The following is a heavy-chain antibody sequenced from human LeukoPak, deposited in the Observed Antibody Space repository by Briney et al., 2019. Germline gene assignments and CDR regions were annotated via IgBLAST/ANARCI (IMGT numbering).Heavy chain of an antibody. CDR3: ARDRGTLGYCSGGSCSNWFDP. D-gene: IGHD2-15*01. CDR2: IYYSGST. CDR1: GGSISRSTYH. J-gene: IGHJ5*02. Sequence: SETLSLTCTVSGGSISRSTYHWAWIRQPPGKGLEWIGSIYYSGSTNYNPSLKSRVTISVDTSKNQFSLKLSSVTAADTAVYYCARDRGTLGYCSGGSCSNWFDPWGQGTLVTVSS. V-gene: IGHV4-39*07.